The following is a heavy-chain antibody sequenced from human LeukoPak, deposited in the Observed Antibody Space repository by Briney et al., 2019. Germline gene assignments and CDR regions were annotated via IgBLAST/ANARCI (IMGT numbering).Heavy chain of an antibody. CDR3: ARGYGSGSLYYFDY. CDR2: IKQDGSEK. V-gene: IGHV3-7*01. Sequence: GGSLRLSCAASGFTFSSYWMSWVRQAPGKGLEWVANIKQDGSEKYYVDSVKGRFTISRDNAKNSLYLQMNSLRAEDTAVYYCARGYGSGSLYYFDYWGQGTLVTVSS. J-gene: IGHJ4*02. CDR1: GFTFSSYW. D-gene: IGHD3-10*01.